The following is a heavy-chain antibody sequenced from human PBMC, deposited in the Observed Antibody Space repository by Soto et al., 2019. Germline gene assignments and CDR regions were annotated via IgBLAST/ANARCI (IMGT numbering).Heavy chain of an antibody. D-gene: IGHD3-22*01. CDR1: GGTFSSYA. CDR2: LIPIFGTA. Sequence: SVKVSCKASGGTFSSYAISWVRQAPGQGLEWMGGLIPIFGTANYAQKFQGRVTITADESTSTAYMELSSLRSEDTAVYYCARARITMIVVFIKGVDAFDIWVQMTMVTVSS. J-gene: IGHJ3*02. CDR3: ARARITMIVVFIKGVDAFDI. V-gene: IGHV1-69*13.